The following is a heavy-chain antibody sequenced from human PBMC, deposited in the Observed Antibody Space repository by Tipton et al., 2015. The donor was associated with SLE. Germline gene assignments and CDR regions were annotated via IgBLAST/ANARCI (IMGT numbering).Heavy chain of an antibody. Sequence: VKPSETLSLTCTVSGGSISSYYWSWIRQPPGKGLEWIGYIYYSGSTNYNPSPKSRVTISVDTSKNQFSLKLSSVTAADTAVYYCARWAGPTVNFDYWGQGTLVTVSS. J-gene: IGHJ4*02. D-gene: IGHD4-11*01. CDR3: ARWAGPTVNFDY. CDR2: IYYSGST. CDR1: GGSISSYY. V-gene: IGHV4-59*01.